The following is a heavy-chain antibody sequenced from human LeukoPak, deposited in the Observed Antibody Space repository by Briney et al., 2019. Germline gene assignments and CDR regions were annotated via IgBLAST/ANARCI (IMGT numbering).Heavy chain of an antibody. D-gene: IGHD6-19*01. CDR2: FDPEDGET. CDR1: GYTLTELS. J-gene: IGHJ4*02. Sequence: GASVKVSCKVSGYTLTELSMHWVRQAPGKGLEWMGGFDPEDGETIYAQKFQGRVTMTEDTSTDTAYMELSSLRVEDTAVYYCAKPYSGWTSFDYWGQGTLVTVSS. V-gene: IGHV1-24*01. CDR3: AKPYSGWTSFDY.